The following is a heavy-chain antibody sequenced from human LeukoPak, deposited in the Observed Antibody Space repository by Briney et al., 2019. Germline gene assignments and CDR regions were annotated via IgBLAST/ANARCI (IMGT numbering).Heavy chain of an antibody. CDR3: VRLRRNNDRSGYYYYYDY. J-gene: IGHJ4*02. Sequence: PGGSLRLSCAASEYTFSDFSVNWVRQAPGKGLEWVSSISVRSNYRYYADSVRGRFTISRDDARDSLFLQMNSLRAEDTAVYFCVRLRRNNDRSGYYYYYDYWGQGTQVTVSS. D-gene: IGHD3-22*01. V-gene: IGHV3-21*01. CDR2: ISVRSNYR. CDR1: EYTFSDFS.